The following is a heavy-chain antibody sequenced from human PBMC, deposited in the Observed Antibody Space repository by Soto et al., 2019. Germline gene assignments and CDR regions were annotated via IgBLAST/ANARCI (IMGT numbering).Heavy chain of an antibody. Sequence: EVQLAESGGGLVQHGGYLKLSCAASEFTLSGFDLHWVRQAAGEGLEWVGRVKTTAANYAKAYAASVKGRFSLSRDDSNNTAYMEMNSLKTEDTAVYYCTRRHGRRGGCSSDFDFGGQGSLVAFSS. J-gene: IGHJ4*02. V-gene: IGHV3-73*01. CDR1: EFTLSGFD. CDR3: TRRHGRRGGCSSDFDF. D-gene: IGHD2-15*01. CDR2: VKTTAANYAK.